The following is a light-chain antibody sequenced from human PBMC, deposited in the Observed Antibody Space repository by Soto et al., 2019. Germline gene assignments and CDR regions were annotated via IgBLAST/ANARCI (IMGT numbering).Light chain of an antibody. J-gene: IGLJ2*01. V-gene: IGLV1-47*01. Sequence: QPVLTQPPSASGTPGQRVTISCSGSSSNIGSNYVYWYQQLPGTAPKLLIYRNNQRPSGVPDRFSGSKSGTSASLAISGLLSEDEADYYCAAWDDSLSGLVFGGGTKLTVL. CDR3: AAWDDSLSGLV. CDR2: RNN. CDR1: SSNIGSNY.